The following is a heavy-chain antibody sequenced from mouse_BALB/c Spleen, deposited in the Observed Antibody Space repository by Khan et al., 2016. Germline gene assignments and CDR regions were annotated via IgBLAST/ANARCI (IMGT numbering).Heavy chain of an antibody. CDR2: ISYSGTT. CDR3: AVWGLYGYFFVS. D-gene: IGHD2-10*02. J-gene: IGHJ2*01. V-gene: IGHV3-2*02. Sequence: VQLKESGPGLVKPSQSLSLTCTVTGYSITSDYAWNWIRQFPGNKLEWMGYISYSGTTRYNPSLKSRISITRDTSKNQLFQQLNSGTTDDPASFHFAVWGLYGYFFVSWGLRPTLPVSS. CDR1: GYSITSDYA.